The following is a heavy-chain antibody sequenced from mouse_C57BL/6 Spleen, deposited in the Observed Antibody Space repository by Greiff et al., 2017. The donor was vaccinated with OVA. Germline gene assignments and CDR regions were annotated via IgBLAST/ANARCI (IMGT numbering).Heavy chain of an antibody. CDR3: TRVITTVVVPFDY. CDR1: GFTFSDAW. J-gene: IGHJ2*01. V-gene: IGHV6-6*01. D-gene: IGHD1-1*01. Sequence: EVMLVESGGGLVQPGGSMKLSCAASGFTFSDAWMDWVRQSPEKGLEWVAEIRNKANNHATYYAESVKGRFTISRDDSKSSVYLQTNSLRAEDTGIYYCTRVITTVVVPFDYWGQGTTLTVSS. CDR2: IRNKANNHAT.